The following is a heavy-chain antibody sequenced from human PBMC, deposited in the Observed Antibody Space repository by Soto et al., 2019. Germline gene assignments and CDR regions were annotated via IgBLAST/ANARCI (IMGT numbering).Heavy chain of an antibody. D-gene: IGHD3-16*01. CDR1: GFTFSSYW. CDR2: IKQDGSEK. CDR3: ARRVMITFGGLPYYFDY. J-gene: IGHJ4*02. Sequence: GGSLRLSCAASGFTFSSYWMSWVRQAPGKGLEWVANIKQDGSEKYYVDSVKGRFTISRDNAKNSLYLQMNSLRAEDTAVYYCARRVMITFGGLPYYFDYWGQGTLVTVSS. V-gene: IGHV3-7*05.